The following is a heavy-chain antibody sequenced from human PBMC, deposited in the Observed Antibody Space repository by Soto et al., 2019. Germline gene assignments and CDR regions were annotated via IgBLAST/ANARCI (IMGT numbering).Heavy chain of an antibody. V-gene: IGHV4-39*01. Sequence: SETRSLSCNVSGGSISSRSYYWGWIRQPPGKGLEWIGSIYYSGSTYYNLSLKSRVTISVDTSKNQFSLKLSSVTAADTAVYFCARLPGYRSGDSCRIDYWGQGTLVTVS. D-gene: IGHD2-15*01. CDR2: IYYSGST. J-gene: IGHJ4*02. CDR1: GGSISSRSYY. CDR3: ARLPGYRSGDSCRIDY.